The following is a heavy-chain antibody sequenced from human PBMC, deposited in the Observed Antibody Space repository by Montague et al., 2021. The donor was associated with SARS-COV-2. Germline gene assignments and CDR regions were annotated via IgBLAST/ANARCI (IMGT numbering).Heavy chain of an antibody. Sequence: SLRLSCAASTFTFSSYEMNWVRQAPGKGLEWVSYISSSGTVVHYADSVKGRFTISRDNGKNSLSLHMKSLRAEDTAVYYCARRGGHCENSTCYYYGMDVWGQGTTVTVSS. CDR3: ARRGGHCENSTCYYYGMDV. V-gene: IGHV3-48*03. J-gene: IGHJ6*02. CDR1: TFTFSSYE. CDR2: ISSSGTVV. D-gene: IGHD2-21*01.